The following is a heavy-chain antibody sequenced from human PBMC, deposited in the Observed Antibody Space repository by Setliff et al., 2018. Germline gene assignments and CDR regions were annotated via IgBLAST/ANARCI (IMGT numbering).Heavy chain of an antibody. CDR2: IYTDGST. Sequence: TCTVSDDSISSRHYYWSWIRQPAGKGLECLGRIYTDGSTKYNPSLNSRVTLLIDTAKNQFSLNLTSVTAADTAVYYCARASSGWYSAYYYYMDVWGKGTTVTVSS. V-gene: IGHV4-61*02. CDR1: DDSISSRHYY. J-gene: IGHJ6*03. D-gene: IGHD6-19*01. CDR3: ARASSGWYSAYYYYMDV.